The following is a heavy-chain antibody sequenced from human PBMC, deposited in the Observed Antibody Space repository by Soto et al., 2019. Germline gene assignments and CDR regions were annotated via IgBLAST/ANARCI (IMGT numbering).Heavy chain of an antibody. CDR2: IKQDGSEK. CDR1: GFTFSSYW. D-gene: IGHD3-22*01. V-gene: IGHV3-7*04. J-gene: IGHJ6*02. Sequence: GGSLRLSCAASGFTFSSYWMSWVRQAPGKGLEWVANIKQDGSEKYYVDSVKGRFTISRDNAKNSLYLQMNSLRAEDTAVYYCARFYYDSSGYLPSPYYYYYGMDVLGHGTTVTVSS. CDR3: ARFYYDSSGYLPSPYYYYYGMDV.